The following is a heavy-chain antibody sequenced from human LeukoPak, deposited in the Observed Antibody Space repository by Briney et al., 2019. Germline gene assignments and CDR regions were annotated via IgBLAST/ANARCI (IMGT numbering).Heavy chain of an antibody. CDR2: IIPILGIA. CDR1: GGTFSSYA. CDR3: AMPYGSGSYYHPAAAFDI. V-gene: IGHV1-69*04. Sequence: SVKVSFKASGGTFSSYAISWVRQAPGQGREGMGRIIPILGIANYAQKFQGRVTITADKSTRAAYMELSSLRSEDTAVYYCAMPYGSGSYYHPAAAFDIWGQGTMVTVSS. D-gene: IGHD3-10*01. J-gene: IGHJ3*02.